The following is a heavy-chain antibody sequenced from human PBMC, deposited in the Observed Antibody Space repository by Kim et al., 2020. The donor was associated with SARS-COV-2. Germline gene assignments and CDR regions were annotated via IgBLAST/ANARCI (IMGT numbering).Heavy chain of an antibody. CDR3: AKTYYWWFGETRRFDP. CDR1: GFTFSSYA. D-gene: IGHD3-10*01. V-gene: IGHV3-23*01. CDR2: ISGSGGST. Sequence: GGSLRLSCAASGFTFSSYAMSWVRQAPGKGLEWVSAISGSGGSTYYADSVKGRFTISRDNSKNTLYLQMNSLRAEDTAVYYCAKTYYWWFGETRRFDPWGQGTLVTVSS. J-gene: IGHJ5*02.